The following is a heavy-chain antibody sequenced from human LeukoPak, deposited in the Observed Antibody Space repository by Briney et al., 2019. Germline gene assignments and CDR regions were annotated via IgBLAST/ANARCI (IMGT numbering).Heavy chain of an antibody. CDR3: ARQQSAGAFDY. J-gene: IGHJ4*02. CDR2: IYYSGST. Sequence: SETLSLTCTVSGGSISSSSYYWGWLRQPPGKGLEWIGSIYYSGSTYYNPSLKSRVTISVDTSKNQFSLKLSSVTAADTAVYYCARQQSAGAFDYWGQGTLVTVSS. D-gene: IGHD3-10*01. V-gene: IGHV4-39*01. CDR1: GGSISSSSYY.